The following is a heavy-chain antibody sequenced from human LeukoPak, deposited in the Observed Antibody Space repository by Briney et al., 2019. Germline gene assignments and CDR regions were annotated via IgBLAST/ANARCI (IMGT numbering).Heavy chain of an antibody. J-gene: IGHJ6*02. D-gene: IGHD5-18*01. CDR2: IWYDGSNK. V-gene: IGHV3-33*01. CDR1: GFTFSSHG. Sequence: GGSLGLSCVGSGFTFSSHGMHWVRQAPGKGLEWVAVIWYDGSNKYYADSVKGRFTISRDDSKNTLYLQMNSLRAEDTAVYYCARDPQHSMDVWGQGTTVTVSS. CDR3: ARDPQHSMDV.